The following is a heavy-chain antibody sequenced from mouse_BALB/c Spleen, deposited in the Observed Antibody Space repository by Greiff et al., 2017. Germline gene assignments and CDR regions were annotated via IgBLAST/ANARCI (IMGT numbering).Heavy chain of an antibody. CDR2: IWSGRST. V-gene: IGHV2-2*02. Sequence: QVQLQQSGPGLVQPSQSLSITCTVSGFSLTSYGVHWVRQSPGKGLEWLGVIWSGRSTDYNAAFISRLSISKDNSKSQVFFKMNSLQANATAIYYCARNWDYWGQGTTLTVSS. J-gene: IGHJ2*01. CDR1: GFSLTSYG. CDR3: ARNWDY.